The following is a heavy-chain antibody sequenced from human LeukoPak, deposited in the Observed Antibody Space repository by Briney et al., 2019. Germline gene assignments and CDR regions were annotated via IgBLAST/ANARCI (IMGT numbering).Heavy chain of an antibody. CDR1: GFTFSSYD. CDR3: ARDIDDYYYFDY. D-gene: IGHD4/OR15-4a*01. V-gene: IGHV3-33*01. Sequence: GGSLRLSCAASGFTFSSYDMHWVRQAPGKGLEWVAVIWYDGSNKYYADSVKGRFTISRDKSKNTLYLQMNSLRAEDTAVYYCARDIDDYYYFDYWGQGTLVTVSS. CDR2: IWYDGSNK. J-gene: IGHJ4*02.